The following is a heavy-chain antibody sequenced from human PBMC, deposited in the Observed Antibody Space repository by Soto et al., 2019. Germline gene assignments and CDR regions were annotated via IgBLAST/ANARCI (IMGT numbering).Heavy chain of an antibody. CDR3: ARGPTYSGKYYPSGYFDY. V-gene: IGHV3-23*01. Sequence: GGSLRLSCAASGFTFSTYAMSWVRQAPGKGLEWVSGISVSGGRAFYADSVKGRCSISRDNSENTVYLQMSGLRAEDTAIYYCARGPTYSGKYYPSGYFDYWGQGTLVTVSS. CDR1: GFTFSTYA. CDR2: ISVSGGRA. J-gene: IGHJ4*02. D-gene: IGHD1-26*01.